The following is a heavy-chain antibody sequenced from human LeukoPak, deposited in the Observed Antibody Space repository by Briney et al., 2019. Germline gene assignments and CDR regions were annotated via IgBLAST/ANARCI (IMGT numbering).Heavy chain of an antibody. CDR2: INHSGST. V-gene: IGHV4-34*01. J-gene: IGHJ4*02. D-gene: IGHD2-2*02. CDR1: GGSFSGYY. CDR3: ARGPDIVVVPAAIGTTHGGGTYFDY. Sequence: SETLSLTCAVYGGSFSGYYWSWIRQPPGKGLEWIGEINHSGSTNYNPSLKSRVTISVDTSKNQFSLKLSSVTAADTAVYYCARGPDIVVVPAAIGTTHGGGTYFDYWGQGTLVTVSS.